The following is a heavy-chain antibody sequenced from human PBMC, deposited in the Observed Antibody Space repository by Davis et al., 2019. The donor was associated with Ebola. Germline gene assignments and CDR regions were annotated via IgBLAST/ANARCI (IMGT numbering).Heavy chain of an antibody. D-gene: IGHD3-10*01. CDR1: GYTFTRYG. V-gene: IGHV1-18*01. Sequence: AASVKVSCKASGYTFTRYGISWVRQAPGQGLEWMGWISAYNGNTNYAQKLQGRVTMTTDTSTSTAYMELRSLRSDDTAVYYCARDVEVVGIAAGSYLYYYYGMDVWGQGTTVTVSS. CDR3: ARDVEVVGIAAGSYLYYYYGMDV. J-gene: IGHJ6*02. CDR2: ISAYNGNT.